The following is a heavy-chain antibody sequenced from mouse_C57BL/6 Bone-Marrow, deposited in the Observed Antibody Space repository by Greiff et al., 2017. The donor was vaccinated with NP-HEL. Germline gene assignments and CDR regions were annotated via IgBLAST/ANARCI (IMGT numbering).Heavy chain of an antibody. Sequence: VQLQQSGPELVKPGASVKISCKASGYAFSSSWMNWAKQRPGKGLEWIGRIYPGDGDTNYNGKFKGKATLTADKSSSTAYMQLSSLTSEDSAVYFCARSYYYGSSAWYFDVWGTGTTVTVSS. CDR2: IYPGDGDT. D-gene: IGHD1-1*01. CDR1: GYAFSSSW. CDR3: ARSYYYGSSAWYFDV. V-gene: IGHV1-82*01. J-gene: IGHJ1*03.